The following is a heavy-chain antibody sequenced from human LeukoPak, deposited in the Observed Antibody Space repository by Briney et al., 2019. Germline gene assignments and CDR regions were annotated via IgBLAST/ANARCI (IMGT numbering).Heavy chain of an antibody. CDR3: AREGPGDIVVVVAGGWFDP. J-gene: IGHJ5*02. D-gene: IGHD2-15*01. Sequence: ASVKVSCKASGYTFTSYGISWVRQAPGQGLEWMGWISAYNGNTNYAQKLQGRVTMTRDTSISTAYMELSRLRSDDTAVYYCAREGPGDIVVVVAGGWFDPWGQGTLVTVSS. CDR1: GYTFTSYG. V-gene: IGHV1-18*01. CDR2: ISAYNGNT.